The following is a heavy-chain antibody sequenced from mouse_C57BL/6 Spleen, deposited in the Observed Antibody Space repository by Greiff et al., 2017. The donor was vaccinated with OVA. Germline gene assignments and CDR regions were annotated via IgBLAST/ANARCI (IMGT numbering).Heavy chain of an antibody. CDR3: ARPYDYDAHYYAMDY. Sequence: QVQLQQPGAELVKPGASVKMSCKASGYTFTSYWITWVKQRPGQGLEWIGDIYPGSGSTNYNEKFKSKATLTVDTSSSTAYMQLSSLTSEDSAVYYCARPYDYDAHYYAMDYWGQGTSVTVSS. CDR2: IYPGSGST. CDR1: GYTFTSYW. V-gene: IGHV1-55*01. D-gene: IGHD2-4*01. J-gene: IGHJ4*01.